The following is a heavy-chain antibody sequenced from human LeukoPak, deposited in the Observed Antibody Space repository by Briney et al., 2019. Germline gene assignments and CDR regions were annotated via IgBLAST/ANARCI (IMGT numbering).Heavy chain of an antibody. D-gene: IGHD4-17*01. CDR3: ARPETNDYGDYEYYFDY. V-gene: IGHV4-4*07. J-gene: IGHJ4*02. Sequence: SETLSLTCTVSGGSISSYYWSWIRQPAGKGLEWIGRIYTSGSTNYNPSLKSRVTMSVDTSKNQFSLKLSSVTAADTAVYYCARPETNDYGDYEYYFDYWGQGTLVTVSS. CDR2: IYTSGST. CDR1: GGSISSYY.